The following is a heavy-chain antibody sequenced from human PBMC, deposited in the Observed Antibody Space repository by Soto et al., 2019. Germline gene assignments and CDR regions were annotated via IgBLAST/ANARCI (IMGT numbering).Heavy chain of an antibody. Sequence: PGGSLRLSCAASGFTFSSSSMNWVRQAPGKGLEWVSYISTSGSAIYYADSVKGRFTISRDNAKNSLYLQMNSLRVEDTAMYYCARDNITISGVVNWDYWGQGTLVTVSS. V-gene: IGHV3-48*01. CDR3: ARDNITISGVVNWDY. CDR1: GFTFSSSS. CDR2: ISTSGSAI. D-gene: IGHD3-3*01. J-gene: IGHJ4*02.